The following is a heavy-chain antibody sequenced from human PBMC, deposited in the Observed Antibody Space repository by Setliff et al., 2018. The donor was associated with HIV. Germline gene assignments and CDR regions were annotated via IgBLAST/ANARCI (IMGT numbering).Heavy chain of an antibody. V-gene: IGHV4-30-4*08. CDR3: ARENGWLFGWFDP. CDR1: GDSITSGGYS. J-gene: IGHJ5*02. D-gene: IGHD3-22*01. CDR2: IYYSGRTSHSGST. Sequence: PSETLSLTCTVSGDSITSGGYSWTWIRQPPGKALEWVGYIYYSGRTSHSGSTYYNPSVASRITISGDTSKNQFSLKLTSVTAADTAIYYCARENGWLFGWFDPWGQGTLVTVSS.